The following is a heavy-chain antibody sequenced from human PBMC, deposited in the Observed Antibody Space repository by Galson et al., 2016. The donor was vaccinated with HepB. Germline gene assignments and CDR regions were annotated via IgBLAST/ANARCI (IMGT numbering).Heavy chain of an antibody. D-gene: IGHD4-17*01. Sequence: SVNVSCKASGYTFIGYYIHWVRQVPGLGLEWMGWINPNSGGTTYSQKFQGWVTMTRDTSISTAYMELSRLRSDDTAVYYCARDEYGTTSGMDVWGQGTTVTVSS. V-gene: IGHV1-2*04. J-gene: IGHJ6*02. CDR2: INPNSGGT. CDR3: ARDEYGTTSGMDV. CDR1: GYTFIGYY.